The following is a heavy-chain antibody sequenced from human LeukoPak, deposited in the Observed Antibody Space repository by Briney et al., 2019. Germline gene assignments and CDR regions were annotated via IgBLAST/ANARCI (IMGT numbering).Heavy chain of an antibody. CDR1: GGSFSGYY. Sequence: SETLSLTCAVYGGSFSGYYWSWIRQPPGKGLEWIGEINHSGSTNYNPSLKSRVTISVDTSKNQFSLKLSSVTAADTAVYYCARHGSDSSGYPFDWDKKYYFDYWGQGTLVTVSS. J-gene: IGHJ4*02. CDR3: ARHGSDSSGYPFDWDKKYYFDY. V-gene: IGHV4-34*01. D-gene: IGHD3-22*01. CDR2: INHSGST.